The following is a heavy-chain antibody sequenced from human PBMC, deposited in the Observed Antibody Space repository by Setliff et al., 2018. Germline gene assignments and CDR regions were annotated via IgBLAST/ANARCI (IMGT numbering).Heavy chain of an antibody. D-gene: IGHD1-26*01. CDR2: IYYRGTT. J-gene: IGHJ5*02. Sequence: SETLSLTCTVSGGFIRDYYWNWIRQSPGKGLEWIGYIYYRGTTNYNSSLMSRVTISIDMSKNQFSLKLSSATAADTAVYFCAAVGIDAGGGWFDPWGHGIPVTVSS. CDR1: GGFIRDYY. CDR3: AAVGIDAGGGWFDP. V-gene: IGHV4-59*01.